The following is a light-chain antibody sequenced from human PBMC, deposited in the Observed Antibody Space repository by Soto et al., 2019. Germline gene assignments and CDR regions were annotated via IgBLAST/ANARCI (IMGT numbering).Light chain of an antibody. Sequence: QLVLTQSPSASASLGASVKLTCTLSSGHSTYAIAWHQQQPEKGPRYLMKLNSDGSHSKGDGIPARFSGSSSGAERHLTISSLQSEDEADYYCQTWGTAIHDVVFGGGTKVTVL. CDR3: QTWGTAIHDVV. V-gene: IGLV4-69*01. CDR1: SGHSTYA. J-gene: IGLJ2*01. CDR2: LNSDGSH.